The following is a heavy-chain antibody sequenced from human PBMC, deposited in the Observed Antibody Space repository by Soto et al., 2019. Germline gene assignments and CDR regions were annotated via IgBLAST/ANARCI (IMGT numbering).Heavy chain of an antibody. CDR2: IDHSGST. D-gene: IGHD6-13*01. CDR3: ARIAAAGTNFDY. J-gene: IGHJ4*02. V-gene: IGHV4-4*02. CDR1: GGSISSSNW. Sequence: QVQLQESGPGLVKPSGTLSLTCAVSGGSISSSNWWSWVRQPPGKGLGWIGEIDHSGSTNYSPPPTGRATISVDKPKNQFSLKLSSVTAAATAVYYCARIAAAGTNFDYWGRGTLVTVSS.